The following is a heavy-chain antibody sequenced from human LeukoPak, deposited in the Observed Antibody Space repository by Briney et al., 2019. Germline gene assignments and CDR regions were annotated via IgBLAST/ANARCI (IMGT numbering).Heavy chain of an antibody. CDR1: GYTFTSYG. V-gene: IGHV1-18*01. J-gene: IGHJ4*02. Sequence: ASVKVSCKASGYTFTSYGISWVRQAPGQGLEWMGWISAYNGNTNYAQKLQGRVTMTTDTSTSTAYMELRSLRSDDTAVYYCARDLEDYGEHEVYFDYWGQGTLVTVSS. D-gene: IGHD4-17*01. CDR2: ISAYNGNT. CDR3: ARDLEDYGEHEVYFDY.